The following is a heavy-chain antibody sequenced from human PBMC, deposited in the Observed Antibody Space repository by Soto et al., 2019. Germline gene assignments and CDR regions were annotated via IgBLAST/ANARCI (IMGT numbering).Heavy chain of an antibody. J-gene: IGHJ4*02. D-gene: IGHD3-10*01. Sequence: QLQLQESGPGLEKPSETLSLTGTVSGGSITSNAYHWGWVRQPPGKGLEWIGSMVYSGTTYYNPSLKSRVTISVDTSKNQFSLKLISVSVADTAVYFCATRFPYSSGSHDYWGQGTLVIVSS. CDR2: MVYSGTT. CDR3: ATRFPYSSGSHDY. V-gene: IGHV4-39*01. CDR1: GGSITSNAYH.